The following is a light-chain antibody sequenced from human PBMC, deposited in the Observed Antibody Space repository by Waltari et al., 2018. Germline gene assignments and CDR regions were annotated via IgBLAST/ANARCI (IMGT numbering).Light chain of an antibody. CDR3: ATWDGSLNGPYV. CDR1: SHTIGTNP. J-gene: IGLJ1*01. V-gene: IGLV1-44*01. CDR2: NTN. Sequence: VLTQPPSASGTPWQSLTHSCSGRSHTIGTNPATQYQQPPGTAPKLLMYNTNQRPSGVPDRFSGSKSGTSASLAISGLQSEDEADYYCATWDGSLNGPYVFGTGTKVTVL.